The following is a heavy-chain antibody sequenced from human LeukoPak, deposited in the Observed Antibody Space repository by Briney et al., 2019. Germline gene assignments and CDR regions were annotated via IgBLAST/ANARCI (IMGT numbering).Heavy chain of an antibody. V-gene: IGHV3-30*04. CDR2: ISYDGSNK. CDR1: GFTFSSYA. J-gene: IGHJ4*02. D-gene: IGHD3-22*01. CDR3: AREMVSSGFDY. Sequence: PGRSLRLSCAASGFTFSSYAMHWVRQAPGKGLEWVAVISYDGSNKYYADSVKGRFTISRDNSKNTLYLQMNSLRAEDTAVYYCAREMVSSGFDYWAREPWSPSPQ.